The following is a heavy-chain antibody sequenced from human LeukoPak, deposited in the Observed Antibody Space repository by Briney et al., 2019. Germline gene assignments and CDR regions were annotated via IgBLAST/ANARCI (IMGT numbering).Heavy chain of an antibody. CDR1: AFTFSSYG. CDR3: AKIPIVGPGGY. V-gene: IGHV3-30*18. Sequence: GGSLRLSCAASAFTFSSYGMHWVRQAPGKGLEWVAAISNDGSNEYYADSVKGRFTISRDNSKNTLYLQMNSLRAEDTAVYYCAKIPIVGPGGYWGQGTLVTVSS. D-gene: IGHD1-26*01. J-gene: IGHJ4*02. CDR2: ISNDGSNE.